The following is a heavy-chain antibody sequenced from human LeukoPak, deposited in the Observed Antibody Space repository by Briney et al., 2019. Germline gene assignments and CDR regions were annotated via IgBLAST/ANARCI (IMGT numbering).Heavy chain of an antibody. CDR1: GGSFSGYY. D-gene: IGHD5-12*01. CDR3: ARGGGYSGYDLAFY. CDR2: INHSGST. V-gene: IGHV4-34*01. Sequence: SETLSLTCAVYGGSFSGYYWSWIRQPPGRGVEWIGEINHSGSTNYNPSLKSRVTISVDTSKNQFSLKLSSVTAADTAVYYCARGGGYSGYDLAFYWGQGTLVTVSS. J-gene: IGHJ4*02.